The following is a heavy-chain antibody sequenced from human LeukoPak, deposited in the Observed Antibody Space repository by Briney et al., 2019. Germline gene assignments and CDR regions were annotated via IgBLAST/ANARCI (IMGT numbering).Heavy chain of an antibody. J-gene: IGHJ6*02. D-gene: IGHD4-17*01. CDR2: INPSGGST. Sequence: ASVKVSCKASGYTFTSYYMHWVRQAPGRGLEWMGIINPSGGSTSYAQKFQGRVTMTRDTSTSTVYMELSSLRSEDTAVYYCARDQVMTTVTYYYYYGMDVWGQGTTVTVSS. V-gene: IGHV1-46*01. CDR3: ARDQVMTTVTYYYYYGMDV. CDR1: GYTFTSYY.